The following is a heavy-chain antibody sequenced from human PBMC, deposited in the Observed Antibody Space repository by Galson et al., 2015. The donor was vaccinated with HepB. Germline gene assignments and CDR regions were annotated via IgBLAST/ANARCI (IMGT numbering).Heavy chain of an antibody. J-gene: IGHJ5*02. CDR2: ISSSSTTI. D-gene: IGHD1-26*01. V-gene: IGHV3-48*01. CDR3: ARRRFTGGFDP. Sequence: SLRLSCAASGFTFSSYSMNWVRQAPGKGLEWVSYISSSSTTIYYADPVKGRFTISRDNAKNSLYLQMNSLRAEDTAVYYCARRRFTGGFDPWGQGTLVTVSS. CDR1: GFTFSSYS.